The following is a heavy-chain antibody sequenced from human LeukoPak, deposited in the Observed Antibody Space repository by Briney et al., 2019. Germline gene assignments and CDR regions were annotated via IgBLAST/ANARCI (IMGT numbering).Heavy chain of an antibody. V-gene: IGHV3-30*02. Sequence: GGSLRLSCAASGFTFSSYWMSWVRQAPGKGLEWVAFIQNDGHDYYYADSVRGRFTISRDNSKNILSLQMNSLRAEDTAVYYRAREMTTPDDAFDIWGQGTMVTVSS. D-gene: IGHD4-11*01. CDR2: IQNDGHDY. J-gene: IGHJ3*02. CDR3: AREMTTPDDAFDI. CDR1: GFTFSSYW.